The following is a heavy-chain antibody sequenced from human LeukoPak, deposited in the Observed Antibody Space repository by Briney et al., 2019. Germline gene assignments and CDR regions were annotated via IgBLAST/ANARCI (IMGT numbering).Heavy chain of an antibody. V-gene: IGHV3-30*18. CDR3: AKEPYDYDGGMDV. CDR1: GFTFNNYG. CDR2: ISYDGTNK. D-gene: IGHD2-2*01. Sequence: AGGSLRLSCAASGFTFNNYGTHWVRQAPGRGLEWVAIISYDGTNKYYADSVRGRFTISRDNSKSTLYLQMDSLRVEDTSVFYCAKEPYDYDGGMDVWGQGTTVTVSS. J-gene: IGHJ6*02.